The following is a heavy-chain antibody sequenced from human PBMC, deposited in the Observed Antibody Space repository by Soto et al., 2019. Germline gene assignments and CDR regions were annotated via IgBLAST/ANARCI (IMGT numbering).Heavy chain of an antibody. J-gene: IGHJ6*03. V-gene: IGHV4-59*08. Sequence: QVQLQESGPGLVKPSETLSLSCSVSGGSISGHYWSWVRQTPGKGLEWIGYMYYSGSTNYNPSLKSRVXLXVXXXKXXXSLXXXXVTAADXXXXXXXXXXXXXXXXXYXYMDVWGKGTTVTVSS. CDR2: MYYSGST. CDR1: GGSISGHY. CDR3: XXXXXXXXXXXYXYMDV.